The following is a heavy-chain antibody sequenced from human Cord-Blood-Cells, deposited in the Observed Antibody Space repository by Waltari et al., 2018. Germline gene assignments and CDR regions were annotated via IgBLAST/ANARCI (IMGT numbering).Heavy chain of an antibody. CDR3: ARDLVPFHYFDY. D-gene: IGHD6-6*01. J-gene: IGHJ4*02. Sequence: QVQLVESGGGVVQPGRSLRLSWAESGFPFSSYGRYWLRQAPGKGLEWVAVIWYDGSNKYYADSVKGRFTISRDNSKNTLYLQMNSLRAEDTAVYYCARDLVPFHYFDYWGQGTLVTVSS. CDR1: GFPFSSYG. CDR2: IWYDGSNK. V-gene: IGHV3-33*01.